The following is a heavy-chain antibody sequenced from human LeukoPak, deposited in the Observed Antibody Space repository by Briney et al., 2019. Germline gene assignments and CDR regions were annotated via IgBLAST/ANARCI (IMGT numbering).Heavy chain of an antibody. CDR3: TTDIRLRWSPYYCYYMDV. Sequence: PGGSLRLSCAASGFTFSNAWMSWVRQAPGKGLEWVGRIKSKTDGGTTDYAAPVKGRFTISRDDSKNTLYLQMNSLKTEDTAVYYCTTDIRLRWSPYYCYYMDVWGKGTTVTISS. V-gene: IGHV3-15*01. CDR2: IKSKTDGGTT. J-gene: IGHJ6*03. D-gene: IGHD4-23*01. CDR1: GFTFSNAW.